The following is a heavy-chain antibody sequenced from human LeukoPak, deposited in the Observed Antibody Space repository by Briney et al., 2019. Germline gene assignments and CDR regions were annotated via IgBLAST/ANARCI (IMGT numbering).Heavy chain of an antibody. D-gene: IGHD6-19*01. CDR3: AKQGSSGWYSGIDY. V-gene: IGHV3-23*01. Sequence: GGSLRLSCAASGFTFSSSAMSWVRQAPGKGLEWVSAISNNGGYTYSADSVKGRFTISRDNSKNTLYLQMNSLGAEDTAVYYCAKQGSSGWYSGIDYWGQGTLVTVSS. CDR1: GFTFSSSA. J-gene: IGHJ4*02. CDR2: ISNNGGYT.